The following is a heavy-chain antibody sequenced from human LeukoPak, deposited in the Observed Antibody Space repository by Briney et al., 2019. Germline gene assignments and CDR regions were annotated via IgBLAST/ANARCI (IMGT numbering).Heavy chain of an antibody. D-gene: IGHD1-14*01. J-gene: IGHJ6*03. CDR2: ISSSSSYI. V-gene: IGHV3-21*01. CDR3: ARDYRPYYMDV. Sequence: GGSLRLSCAASGFTFSSYSMNWVRQAPGKGLEWVSSISSSSSYIYYADSVKGRFTISRDNAKNSLYLQMNSLRAEDAAVYYCARDYRPYYMDVWGKGTTVTVSS. CDR1: GFTFSSYS.